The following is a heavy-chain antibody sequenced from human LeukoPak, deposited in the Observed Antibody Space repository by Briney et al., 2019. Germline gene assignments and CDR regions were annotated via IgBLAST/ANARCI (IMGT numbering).Heavy chain of an antibody. CDR1: GFTFSSYW. J-gene: IGHJ6*02. CDR3: ARALGDTDNYYYYGMDV. D-gene: IGHD5-18*01. Sequence: GGSLRLSCAASGFTFSSYWMSWVRQAPGKGLEWVANIKQDGSEKYYVDSVKGRFTISRDNAKNSLYLQMNSLRAEDTTVYYCARALGDTDNYYYYGMDVWGQGTTVTVSS. CDR2: IKQDGSEK. V-gene: IGHV3-7*01.